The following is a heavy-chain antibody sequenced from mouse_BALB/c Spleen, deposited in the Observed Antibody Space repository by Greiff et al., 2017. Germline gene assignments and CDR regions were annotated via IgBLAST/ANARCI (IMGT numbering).Heavy chain of an antibody. CDR1: GFDFSRYW. CDR2: INPDSSTI. CDR3: ARGYGNFFWYFDV. V-gene: IGHV4-1*02. Sequence: EVQRVESGGGLVQPGGSLKLSCAASGFDFSRYWMSWVRQAPGKGLEWIGEINPDSSTINYTPSLKDKFIISRDNAKNTLYLQMSKVRSEDTALYYCARGYGNFFWYFDVWGAGTTVTVSS. D-gene: IGHD2-1*01. J-gene: IGHJ1*01.